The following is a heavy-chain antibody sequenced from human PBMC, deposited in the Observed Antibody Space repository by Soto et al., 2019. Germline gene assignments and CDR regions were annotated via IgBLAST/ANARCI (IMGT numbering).Heavy chain of an antibody. CDR1: GSTFSSYE. J-gene: IGHJ6*02. D-gene: IGHD1-26*01. CDR3: ARDPRIVGATLRYYGMGV. CDR2: ISSSGSTI. Sequence: PGGSLRLSCAASGSTFSSYEMNWVRQAPGKGLEWVSYISSSGSTIYYADSVKGRFTISRDNAKNSLYLQMNSLRAEDTAVYYCARDPRIVGATLRYYGMGVWGQGTTVTVSS. V-gene: IGHV3-48*03.